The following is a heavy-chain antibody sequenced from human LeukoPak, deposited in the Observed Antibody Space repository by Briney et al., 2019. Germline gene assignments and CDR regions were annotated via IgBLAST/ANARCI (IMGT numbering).Heavy chain of an antibody. J-gene: IGHJ6*02. CDR2: IYHSGST. CDR3: ARGSPYYYYGMDV. CDR1: GGPISSGGYY. D-gene: IGHD6-19*01. Sequence: SQTLSLTCTVSGGPISSGGYYWSWIRQPPGKGLEWIGYIYHSGSTYYNPSLKSRVTISVDRSKNQFSLKLSSVTAADTAVYYCARGSPYYYYGMDVWGQGTTVTVSS. V-gene: IGHV4-30-2*01.